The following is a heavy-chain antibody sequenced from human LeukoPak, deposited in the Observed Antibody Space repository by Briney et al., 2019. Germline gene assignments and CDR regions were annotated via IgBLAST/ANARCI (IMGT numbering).Heavy chain of an antibody. V-gene: IGHV3-23*01. CDR1: GFTFSSYA. J-gene: IGHJ4*02. D-gene: IGHD6-19*01. CDR3: VKPYSSGWQPPPNADQFVY. CDR2: ISGSGGST. Sequence: PGGSLRLSYAASGFTFSSYAMSWVRQAPGKGPEWVSAISGSGGSTYYADSVKGRFTISRENSKNTLYLQMNSLRAEDTAVYYCVKPYSSGWQPPPNADQFVYWGERRLVAV.